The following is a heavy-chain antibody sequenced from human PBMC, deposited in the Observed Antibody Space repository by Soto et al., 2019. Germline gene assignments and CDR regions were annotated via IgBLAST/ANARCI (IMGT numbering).Heavy chain of an antibody. V-gene: IGHV3-66*01. J-gene: IGHJ6*02. D-gene: IGHD4-17*01. CDR3: ARDMTRSLRHYYYGMDV. Sequence: EVQLVESGGGLVQPGGSLRLSCAASGFTVSSNYMSWVRQAPGKGLEWVSVIYSGGSTYYADSVKGRFTISRDNSKNTLYLQMNSLRAEDTAVYYCARDMTRSLRHYYYGMDVWGQGTTVTVSS. CDR2: IYSGGST. CDR1: GFTVSSNY.